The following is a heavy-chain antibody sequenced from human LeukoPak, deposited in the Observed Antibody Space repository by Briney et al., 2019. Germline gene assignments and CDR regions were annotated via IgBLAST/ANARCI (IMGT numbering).Heavy chain of an antibody. V-gene: IGHV4-59*12. CDR1: GDSISSYH. J-gene: IGHJ4*02. CDR3: AATIKRDYGDTNLDY. Sequence: SETLSLTCTVPGDSISSYHWSWIRQPPGKGLEWIGYMYHIGGINYNPSLKSRVTTSVDTSENQFSLKLTSVTAADTAVYYCAATIKRDYGDTNLDYWGQGTLVTVSS. CDR2: MYHIGGI. D-gene: IGHD4-17*01.